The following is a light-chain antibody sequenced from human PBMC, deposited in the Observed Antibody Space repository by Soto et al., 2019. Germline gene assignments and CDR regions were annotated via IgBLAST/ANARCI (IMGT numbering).Light chain of an antibody. Sequence: AIQLTQSPSSLSASVGDRVTITCRASQVIRNDLGWYQQKPGRAPKLLIYGASILQSGVPTRFSGSGSGTDFTLTITSLQPDDFATYYCLQDYNYPYSFGQGTKLDIK. CDR2: GAS. V-gene: IGKV1-6*01. J-gene: IGKJ2*03. CDR1: QVIRND. CDR3: LQDYNYPYS.